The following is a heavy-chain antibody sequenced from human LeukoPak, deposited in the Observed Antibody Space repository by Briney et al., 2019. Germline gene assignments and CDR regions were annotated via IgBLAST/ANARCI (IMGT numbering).Heavy chain of an antibody. CDR2: TYYRSKWYS. J-gene: IGHJ4*02. CDR3: ARGRAVAGIPFDF. V-gene: IGHV6-1*01. D-gene: IGHD6-19*01. Sequence: SQTLSLTCAIFGDSVSSNTATWNWIRQSPSRGLEWLGRTYYRSKWYSDDAISLKSRITFNPDTSKNQFSLQLNSLTPEDTAVYFCARGRAVAGIPFDFWGQGILVTVSS. CDR1: GDSVSSNTAT.